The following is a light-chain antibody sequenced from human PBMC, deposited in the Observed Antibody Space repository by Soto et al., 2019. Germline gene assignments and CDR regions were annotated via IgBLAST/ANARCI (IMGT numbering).Light chain of an antibody. CDR2: GNS. CDR1: SSNIGAGYD. J-gene: IGLJ1*01. Sequence: QSVLTQPPSVSGAPGQRVTISCTGSSSNIGAGYDVHWYQQLPGTAPKLLIHGNSDRPSGVPDRFSGSKSGTSASLAITGLQAEDEADYHCQSYDSSLSGFYVFGTGTKLTVL. CDR3: QSYDSSLSGFYV. V-gene: IGLV1-40*01.